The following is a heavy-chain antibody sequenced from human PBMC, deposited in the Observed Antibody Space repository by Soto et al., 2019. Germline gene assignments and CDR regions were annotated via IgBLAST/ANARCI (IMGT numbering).Heavy chain of an antibody. D-gene: IGHD3-22*01. CDR2: IYYSGST. J-gene: IGHJ6*02. V-gene: IGHV4-30-4*01. CDR3: ARQTYYYDSSGYYYEGMDV. Sequence: PSETLSLTCTVSGGSISSGDYYWSWIRQPPGKGLEWIGYIYYSGSTYYNPSLKSRVTITVDTSKNQFSLKLSSVTAAATAVYYCARQTYYYDSSGYYYEGMDVWGQGTTVTVSS. CDR1: GGSISSGDYY.